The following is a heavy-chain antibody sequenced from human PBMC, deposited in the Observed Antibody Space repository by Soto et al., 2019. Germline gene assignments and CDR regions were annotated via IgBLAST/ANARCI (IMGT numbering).Heavy chain of an antibody. Sequence: EVQLLDSGGGLVQPGGSLRLSCAASGFTFSTYAMSWVRQAPGKGLEWVSSISGSGGNTYYADSVKGRFTISRDNSKTTLYLQMNSLRAEDTAVYYCAKDQEVVAAVSHLAYWGQGTLVTVSS. CDR1: GFTFSTYA. J-gene: IGHJ4*02. CDR3: AKDQEVVAAVSHLAY. V-gene: IGHV3-23*01. CDR2: ISGSGGNT. D-gene: IGHD2-15*01.